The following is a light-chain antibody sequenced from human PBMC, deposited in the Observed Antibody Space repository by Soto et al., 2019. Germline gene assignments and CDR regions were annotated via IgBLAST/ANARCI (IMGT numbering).Light chain of an antibody. CDR1: QSIRSY. V-gene: IGKV1-39*01. Sequence: DIQMTQSPSSLSASVGDRVTITCRASQSIRSYLSWYQQKPGKAPKVLIYAASTLQSGVPSRFSGSGSGTDFTLTISSLQPEDFATYYCQQSYSTLTFGPGTKVDIK. J-gene: IGKJ3*01. CDR3: QQSYSTLT. CDR2: AAS.